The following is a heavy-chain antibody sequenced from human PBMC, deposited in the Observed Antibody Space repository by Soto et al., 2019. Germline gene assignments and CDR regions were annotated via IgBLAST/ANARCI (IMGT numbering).Heavy chain of an antibody. CDR2: VIPICGTA. Sequence: QVQLVQSGAEVKKPGSSVKVSCKASGVPFSSYAISWVRQAPGQGLEWMGGVIPICGTANYAQKFQGRFTIPVDESTSAAYMELSSLSAEDTAVYYCASPGLGIGGYYYYGMDVWGQGTTVTVSS. V-gene: IGHV1-69*12. CDR1: GVPFSSYA. D-gene: IGHD6-13*01. CDR3: ASPGLGIGGYYYYGMDV. J-gene: IGHJ6*02.